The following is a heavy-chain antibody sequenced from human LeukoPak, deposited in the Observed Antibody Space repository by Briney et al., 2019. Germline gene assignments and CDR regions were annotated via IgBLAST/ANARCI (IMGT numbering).Heavy chain of an antibody. V-gene: IGHV1-2*02. CDR3: ARPVVGGIKAFDY. CDR2: INPNSGGT. D-gene: IGHD4-23*01. Sequence: GASVKVSCKASGYTFTGYFMHWVRQAPGQGLEWMGWINPNSGGTNYAQKFQGRVTMTRDTSISTAYMELSRLRSDDTAVYYCARPVVGGIKAFDYWGQGTLVTVSS. J-gene: IGHJ4*02. CDR1: GYTFTGYF.